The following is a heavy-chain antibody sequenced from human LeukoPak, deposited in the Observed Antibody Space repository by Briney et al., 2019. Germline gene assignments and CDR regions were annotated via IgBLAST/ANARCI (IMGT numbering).Heavy chain of an antibody. J-gene: IGHJ4*02. D-gene: IGHD3-22*01. Sequence: SGGSLRLSCAASGISLASYWVTWVRQAPGKGLELVANIGQDGIETVYEGSVKGRFTISRDNARNLLFLQMNSLRADDTAVYYCEISSSYDGSRYYHAYWGQGTLVSVSS. CDR3: EISSSYDGSRYYHAY. CDR2: IGQDGIET. V-gene: IGHV3-7*01. CDR1: GISLASYW.